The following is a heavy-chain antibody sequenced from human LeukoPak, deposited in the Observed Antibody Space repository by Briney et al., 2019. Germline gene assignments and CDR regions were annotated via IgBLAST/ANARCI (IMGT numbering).Heavy chain of an antibody. V-gene: IGHV4-30-2*01. CDR3: ARAKAAGKSIYYYYMDV. Sequence: PSETLSLTCTVSGGSISSGGYYWSWIRQPPGKGLEWIGYIYHSGSTYYNPSLKSRVTISVDRSKNQFSLKLSSVTAADTAVYYCARAKAAGKSIYYYYMDVWGKGTTVTVSS. CDR2: IYHSGST. CDR1: GGSISSGGYY. D-gene: IGHD6-13*01. J-gene: IGHJ6*03.